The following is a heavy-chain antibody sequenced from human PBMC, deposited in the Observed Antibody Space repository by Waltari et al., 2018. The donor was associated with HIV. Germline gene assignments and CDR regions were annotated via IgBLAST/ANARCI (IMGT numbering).Heavy chain of an antibody. CDR2: IYYSGST. D-gene: IGHD1-26*01. V-gene: IGHV4-61*01. CDR1: GGSVSSGSYY. CDR3: ARAPWELLHVSFDY. Sequence: QVQLQESGPGLVKPSETLSLTCTVSGGSVSSGSYYWSWIRQPPGKGLEWIGYIYYSGSTNYNPSLKSRVTISVDTSKNQFSLKLSSVTAADTAVYYCARAPWELLHVSFDYWGQGTLVTVSS. J-gene: IGHJ4*02.